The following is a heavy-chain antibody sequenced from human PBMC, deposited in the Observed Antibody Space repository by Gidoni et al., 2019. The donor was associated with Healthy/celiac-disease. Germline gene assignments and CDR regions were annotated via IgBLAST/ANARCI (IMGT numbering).Heavy chain of an antibody. CDR2: IKSKTDGGTT. D-gene: IGHD5-12*01. CDR1: GFTFWNAW. Sequence: EVQLVESGGGLVNPGGSLRLSCSASGFTFWNAWMSWVRHAPGKGLAWVGRIKSKTDGGTTDYAEHVKGRFTISRDESKNTLYLQMNSLKTEDTAVYYCTTDLAMATPDYWGQGTLVTVSS. J-gene: IGHJ4*02. CDR3: TTDLAMATPDY. V-gene: IGHV3-15*01.